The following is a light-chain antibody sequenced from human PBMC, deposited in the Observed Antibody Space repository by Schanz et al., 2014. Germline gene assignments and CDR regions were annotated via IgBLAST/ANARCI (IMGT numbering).Light chain of an antibody. V-gene: IGLV2-11*01. CDR2: DVN. J-gene: IGLJ2*01. CDR3: CSYAGSYTFVV. CDR1: TSDLRSYKY. Sequence: QSALTQPRSVSASPGQSVTISCTATTSDLRSYKYVSWYQQHPGKAPRLLIYDVNKRPSGVPGRFSGTKSANMASLTISGLQAEDEADYYCCSYAGSYTFVVFGGGTKLTVL.